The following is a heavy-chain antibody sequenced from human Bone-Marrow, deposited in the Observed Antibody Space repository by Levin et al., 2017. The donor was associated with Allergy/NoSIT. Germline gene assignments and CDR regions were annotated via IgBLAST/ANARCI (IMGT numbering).Heavy chain of an antibody. Sequence: PGGSLRLSCSASGFAFSSCAMHWVRQAPGKGLESVSAITANGGSTYHADSVKGRFMISRDNSQSTLYLQMSSLRTEDTAVYYCVKEHYDGYAYYFDYWGQGILVTVSS. CDR2: ITANGGST. CDR3: VKEHYDGYAYYFDY. V-gene: IGHV3-64D*06. J-gene: IGHJ4*02. D-gene: IGHD5-24*01. CDR1: GFAFSSCA.